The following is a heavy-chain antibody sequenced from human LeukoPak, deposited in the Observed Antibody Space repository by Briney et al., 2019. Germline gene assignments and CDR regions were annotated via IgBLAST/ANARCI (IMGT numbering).Heavy chain of an antibody. D-gene: IGHD3-3*01. V-gene: IGHV3-21*01. J-gene: IGHJ4*02. CDR3: ARGSEWSSGVSDY. CDR1: GFTFSRCG. CDR2: ISGSSTYI. Sequence: GGSLRLSCAASGFTFSRCGMNWVRQAPGKGLEWVSSISGSSTYIYYADSVKGRFTISRDNAKNSLYLQMNSLRAEDTAVYYCARGSEWSSGVSDYWGQGTLVTVSS.